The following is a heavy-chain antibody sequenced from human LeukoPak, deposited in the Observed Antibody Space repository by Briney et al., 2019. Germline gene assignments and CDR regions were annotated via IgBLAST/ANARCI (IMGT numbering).Heavy chain of an antibody. CDR1: GFLFVTHA. J-gene: IGHJ4*02. Sequence: GGSLRLSCKASGFLFVTHAMHWVRQAPGKGPEWVAVIWNDGNNKDYAESVKGRFTISRDNSKETLYLHMSGLRGEDAAVYYCARQIVGARFLESFGYWGQGTLVTVSS. CDR3: ARQIVGARFLESFGY. D-gene: IGHD3-3*01. CDR2: IWNDGNNK. V-gene: IGHV3-33*01.